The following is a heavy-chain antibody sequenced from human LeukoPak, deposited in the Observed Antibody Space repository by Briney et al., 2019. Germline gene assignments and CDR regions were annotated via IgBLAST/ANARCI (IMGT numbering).Heavy chain of an antibody. CDR2: IYYTGST. D-gene: IGHD3-10*01. CDR1: GGSISSSSYY. Sequence: PSETLFLTCTVSGGSISSSSYYWGWIRQPPGKGLEWIGNIYYTGSTYYNPSLKSRVTISVDTSKNQFSLKLSSVTAADTAVFYCARQHYYGSGSYYNEGHYFDYWGQGTLVTVSS. J-gene: IGHJ4*02. CDR3: ARQHYYGSGSYYNEGHYFDY. V-gene: IGHV4-39*01.